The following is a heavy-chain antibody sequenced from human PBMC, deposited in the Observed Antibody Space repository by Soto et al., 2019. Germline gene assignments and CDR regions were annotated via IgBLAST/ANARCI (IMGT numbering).Heavy chain of an antibody. CDR1: GFTFSDYS. V-gene: IGHV3-11*01. J-gene: IGHJ6*02. Sequence: AGGSLRLSCAASGFTFSDYSVNWVRQAPGKGLEWVLYISRSGSDIYYADSVKGRFTISRDNAKNSLFLQMNSLRAEDTAVYYCATVGYCSSTSCQTRYYYYGMDVWGQGTTVTVSS. CDR2: ISRSGSDI. D-gene: IGHD2-2*03. CDR3: ATVGYCSSTSCQTRYYYYGMDV.